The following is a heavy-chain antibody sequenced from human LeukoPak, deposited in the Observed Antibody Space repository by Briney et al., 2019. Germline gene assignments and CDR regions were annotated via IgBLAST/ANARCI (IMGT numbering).Heavy chain of an antibody. CDR2: IYHSGST. V-gene: IGHV4-4*02. J-gene: IGHJ5*02. CDR1: GVSISSSSW. D-gene: IGHD3-10*01. Sequence: SGTLSLTCAVSGVSISSSSWWHWVRQPPGKGLEWIGEIYHSGSTNYNPSLKSRVTISVDKSKNQFSLKLSSVTAADTAVYYCARDSGTTGEVKFDPWGQGTPVTVSS. CDR3: ARDSGTTGEVKFDP.